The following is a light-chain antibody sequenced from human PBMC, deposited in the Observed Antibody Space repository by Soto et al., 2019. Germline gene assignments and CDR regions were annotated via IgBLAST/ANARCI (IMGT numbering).Light chain of an antibody. CDR3: SSYTTNGVGV. CDR1: DSDVGGYNY. Sequence: QSALTQPASVSGSPGQSITISCTGTDSDVGGYNYVSWYQHHPGNAPKVMIYNVSYRPSGVSNRFSGSKSGHTASLTISGLQAEDEADYYCSSYTTNGVGVFGGGTTLPLL. CDR2: NVS. J-gene: IGLJ2*01. V-gene: IGLV2-14*03.